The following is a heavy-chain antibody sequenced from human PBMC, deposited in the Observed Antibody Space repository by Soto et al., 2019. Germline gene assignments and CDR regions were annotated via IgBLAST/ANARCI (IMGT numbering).Heavy chain of an antibody. J-gene: IGHJ6*02. D-gene: IGHD4-4*01. V-gene: IGHV3-30-3*01. CDR3: ARDPGPYDYSNWVYYYYGMDV. CDR2: ISYDGSNK. CDR1: GFTFSSYA. Sequence: GGSLRLSCAASGFTFSSYAMHWVRQAPGKGLEWVAVISYDGSNKYYADSVKGRFTISRDNSKNTLYLQMNSLRAEDTAVYYCARDPGPYDYSNWVYYYYGMDVWGQGTTVTVSS.